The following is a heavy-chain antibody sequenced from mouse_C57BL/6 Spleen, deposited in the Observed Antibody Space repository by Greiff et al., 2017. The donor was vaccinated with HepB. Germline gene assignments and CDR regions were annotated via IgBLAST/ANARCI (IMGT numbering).Heavy chain of an antibody. V-gene: IGHV5-16*01. D-gene: IGHD2-3*01. Sequence: EVKLMESEGGLVQPGSSMKLSCTASGFTFSDYYMAWVRQVPEKGLEWVANINYDGSSTYYLDSLKSRFIISRDNAKNILYLQMSSLKSEDTATYYCARWLLRDYAMDYWGQGTSVTVSS. J-gene: IGHJ4*01. CDR2: INYDGSST. CDR1: GFTFSDYY. CDR3: ARWLLRDYAMDY.